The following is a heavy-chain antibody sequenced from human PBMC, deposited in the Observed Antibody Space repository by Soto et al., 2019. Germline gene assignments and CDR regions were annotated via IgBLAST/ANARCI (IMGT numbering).Heavy chain of an antibody. Sequence: PSETLSLTCTVSGGSISSGDYYWSWIRRPPGKGLEWIGYIYYSGSTYYNPSLKSRVTISVDTSKNQFSLKLSSVTAADTAVYYCAREVVAATAPFDYWGQGTLVTVS. CDR3: AREVVAATAPFDY. CDR1: GGSISSGDYY. CDR2: IYYSGST. V-gene: IGHV4-30-4*01. D-gene: IGHD2-15*01. J-gene: IGHJ4*02.